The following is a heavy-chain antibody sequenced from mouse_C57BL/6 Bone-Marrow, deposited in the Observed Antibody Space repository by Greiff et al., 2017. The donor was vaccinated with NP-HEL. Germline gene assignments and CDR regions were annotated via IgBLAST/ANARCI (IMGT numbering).Heavy chain of an antibody. V-gene: IGHV5-4*03. J-gene: IGHJ3*01. D-gene: IGHD1-1*01. CDR2: ISDGGSYT. CDR3: ARGSSPFAY. CDR1: GFTFSSYA. Sequence: EVMLVESGGGLVKPGGSLKLSCAASGFTFSSYAMSWVRQTPEKRLEWVATISDGGSYTYYPDNVKGRFTLSTDKAKNNLYLQMRHLKSEDTAMYYCARGSSPFAYWGQGTLVTVSA.